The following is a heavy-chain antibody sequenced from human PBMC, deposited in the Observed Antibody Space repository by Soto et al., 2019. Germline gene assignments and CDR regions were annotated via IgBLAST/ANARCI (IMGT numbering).Heavy chain of an antibody. V-gene: IGHV3-74*01. CDR2: INSDGSST. CDR1: GFTFSSYW. D-gene: IGHD6-13*01. J-gene: IGHJ6*02. CDR3: ARGDSSRWYGMDV. Sequence: GGSLRLSCAASGFTFSSYWMHWVRQAPGKGLVWVSRINSDGSSTNYADSVKGRFTISRDNAKNTLYLQVNSLGAEDTAVDYCARGDSSRWYGMDVWGQGTMVTVSS.